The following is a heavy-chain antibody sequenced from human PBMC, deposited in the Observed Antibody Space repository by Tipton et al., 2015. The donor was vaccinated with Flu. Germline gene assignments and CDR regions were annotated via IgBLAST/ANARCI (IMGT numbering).Heavy chain of an antibody. D-gene: IGHD6-19*01. Sequence: SLTCTVSGGSISSYYWSWIRQPAGQVLEWIGRIFTSGKTNYNPSLKSRVTMSVDTSKNQFSLKLKSVIAADTAVYYCASSKSGWTDAFGIWGQGTVVTVSS. CDR3: ASSKSGWTDAFGI. CDR2: IFTSGKT. J-gene: IGHJ3*02. V-gene: IGHV4-4*07. CDR1: GGSISSYY.